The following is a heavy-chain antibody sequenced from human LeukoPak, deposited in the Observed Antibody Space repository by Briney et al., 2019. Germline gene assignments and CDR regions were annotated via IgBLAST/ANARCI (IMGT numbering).Heavy chain of an antibody. J-gene: IGHJ3*02. CDR1: GYTFTSYG. V-gene: IGHV1-18*01. Sequence: ASVKVSCKASGYTFTSYGISWVRQAPGQGLEWMVWISAYNGNTNYAQKFQGRVTMTTDTSTSTAYMELRSLRSDDTAMYYCARFGLGKRIEVAGIPFDIWGQGTMVTVSS. D-gene: IGHD6-19*01. CDR3: ARFGLGKRIEVAGIPFDI. CDR2: ISAYNGNT.